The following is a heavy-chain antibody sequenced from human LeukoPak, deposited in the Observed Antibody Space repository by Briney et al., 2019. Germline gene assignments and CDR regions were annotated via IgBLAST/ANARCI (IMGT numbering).Heavy chain of an antibody. CDR1: GYTFTGYY. D-gene: IGHD7-27*01. V-gene: IGHV1-2*02. CDR3: ARTRLTGDPYEAFDI. J-gene: IGHJ3*02. Sequence: ASVNVSCKASGYTFTGYYMHWVRQAPGQGLEWMGWINPNSGGTKYAQKFQGRVTMTRDTSITTAYMELTSLEFDDTAVYYCARTRLTGDPYEAFDIWGQGTMVTVSS. CDR2: INPNSGGT.